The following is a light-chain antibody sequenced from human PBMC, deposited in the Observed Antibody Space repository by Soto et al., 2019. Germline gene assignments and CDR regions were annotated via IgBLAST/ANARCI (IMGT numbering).Light chain of an antibody. J-gene: IGLJ2*01. CDR2: LNRDGSH. CDR3: QTGGTGIVI. CDR1: SGHSNYA. Sequence: QSVLTQSPSASASLGASVKLTCTLSSGHSNYAIEWHQQQPEKGPRYLMKLNRDGSHSKGDGIPNRFSGSSSGAERYLTISSRQSEDGADYYGQTGGTGIVIFGGGTKVTVL. V-gene: IGLV4-69*01.